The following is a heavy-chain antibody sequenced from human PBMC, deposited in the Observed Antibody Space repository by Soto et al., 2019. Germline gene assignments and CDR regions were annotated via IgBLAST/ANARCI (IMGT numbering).Heavy chain of an antibody. Sequence: GESLKISCNGSGHSFVTHWIGWVRQMPGKGLEWMGIIYPGDSETKYSPSFQGQVTISADKSISTAYLQWSSLKASDTALYYCVSTINGYFEYWGQGTPVPVSS. CDR3: VSTINGYFEY. CDR1: GHSFVTHW. D-gene: IGHD3-9*01. J-gene: IGHJ4*02. CDR2: IYPGDSET. V-gene: IGHV5-51*01.